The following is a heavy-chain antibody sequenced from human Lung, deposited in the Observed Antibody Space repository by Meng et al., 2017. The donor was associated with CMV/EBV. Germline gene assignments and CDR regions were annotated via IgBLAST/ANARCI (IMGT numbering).Heavy chain of an antibody. J-gene: IGHJ5*02. V-gene: IGHV4-34*01. D-gene: IGHD2-15*01. CDR1: SFSGYY. CDR3: ARATLYCSGGSCYTNWFDP. Sequence: SFSGYYWSLIRQPPGKGLEWIGEINHSGSTNYNPSLKSRVTISVDTSKNQFSLKLSSVTAADTAVYYCARATLYCSGGSCYTNWFDPWGQGTLVTVSS. CDR2: INHSGST.